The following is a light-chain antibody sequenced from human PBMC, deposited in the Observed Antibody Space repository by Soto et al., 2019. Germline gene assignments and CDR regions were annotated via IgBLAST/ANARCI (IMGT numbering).Light chain of an antibody. J-gene: IGKJ1*01. CDR3: QQYYSYPHT. Sequence: AIRMTQSTSSFSASTGDRVTITFRASQGISSYLAWYQQKPGKAPKLLIYAASTLQSGVPSRFSGSGSGTDFTLTISCLQSEDFATYYCQQYYSYPHTFGQGTKVEIK. CDR1: QGISSY. V-gene: IGKV1-8*01. CDR2: AAS.